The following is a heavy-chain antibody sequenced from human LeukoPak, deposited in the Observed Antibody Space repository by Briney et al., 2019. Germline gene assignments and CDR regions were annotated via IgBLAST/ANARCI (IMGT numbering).Heavy chain of an antibody. CDR1: GYTFTSYG. CDR3: ARVNPSMVRGVIIDNWFDP. D-gene: IGHD3-10*01. J-gene: IGHJ5*02. CDR2: ISAYNGHT. V-gene: IGHV1-18*01. Sequence: ASVKVSCKASGYTFTSYGISWVRQAPGQGLEWMGWISAYNGHTNYAQKLRGRVTMTTDTSTSTAYMELRSLRSDDTAVYYCARVNPSMVRGVIIDNWFDPWGQGTLVTVSS.